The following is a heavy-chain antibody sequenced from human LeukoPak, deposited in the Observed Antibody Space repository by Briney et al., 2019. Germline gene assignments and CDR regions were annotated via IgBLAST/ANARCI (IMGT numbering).Heavy chain of an antibody. Sequence: GGSLRLSCAASGFTFDDYGMHWVRQAPGKGLEWVSLISGDGGSTYQADSVKGRFTISRDNSKNSLYLQMNSLRTEDTALYYCAKDMGGSGRNWASNWFDPWGQGTLATVSS. CDR3: AKDMGGSGRNWASNWFDP. D-gene: IGHD1-26*01. V-gene: IGHV3-43*02. CDR2: ISGDGGST. J-gene: IGHJ5*02. CDR1: GFTFDDYG.